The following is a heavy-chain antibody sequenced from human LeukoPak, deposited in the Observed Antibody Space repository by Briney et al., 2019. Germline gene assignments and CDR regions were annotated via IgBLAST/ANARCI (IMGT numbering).Heavy chain of an antibody. D-gene: IGHD3-10*01. CDR1: GFTFSSYS. V-gene: IGHV3-21*01. CDR2: IGSSTTYI. Sequence: GGSLRLSCAASGFTFSSYSMNWVRQAPGKGLEWVSSIGSSTTYIYYADSVKGRFTISGDNAKNSLYLQMNSLRAEDTAVYYCARGGPPYYYGSGSYSADYYYYYMDVWGKGTTVTVSS. J-gene: IGHJ6*03. CDR3: ARGGPPYYYGSGSYSADYYYYYMDV.